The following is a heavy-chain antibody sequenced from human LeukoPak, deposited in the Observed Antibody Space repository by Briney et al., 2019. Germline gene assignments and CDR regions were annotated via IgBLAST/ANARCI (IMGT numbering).Heavy chain of an antibody. Sequence: GASVKVSCKASGYTFTSYAMNWVRQAPGQGLEWMGWISAYNGNTNYAQKLQGRVTMTTDTSTSTAYMELRSLRSDDTAVYYCARDYDFWSGHSGFDPWGQGTLVTVSS. V-gene: IGHV1-18*01. CDR3: ARDYDFWSGHSGFDP. CDR2: ISAYNGNT. D-gene: IGHD3-3*01. CDR1: GYTFTSYA. J-gene: IGHJ5*02.